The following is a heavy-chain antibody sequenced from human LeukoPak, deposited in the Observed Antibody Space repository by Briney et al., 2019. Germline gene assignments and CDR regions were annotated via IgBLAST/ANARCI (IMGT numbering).Heavy chain of an antibody. D-gene: IGHD5-18*01. CDR3: ARADYGYDY. V-gene: IGHV3-7*03. J-gene: IGHJ4*02. CDR1: GFTFSNYW. CDR2: IKQDGGEK. Sequence: GGSLRLSCAASGFTFSNYWMSWVRQAPGKGLEWVANIKQDGGEKHYVDSVRGRFSISRDNSKNTLYLQMNSLRAEDSAIYYCARADYGYDYWGQGTLVTVSA.